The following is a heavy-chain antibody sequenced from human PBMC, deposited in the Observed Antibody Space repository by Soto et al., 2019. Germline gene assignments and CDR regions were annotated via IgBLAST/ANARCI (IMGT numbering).Heavy chain of an antibody. J-gene: IGHJ4*02. CDR3: AKDAYYDSSGYHTPSDY. D-gene: IGHD3-22*01. CDR1: GFTFSSYG. V-gene: IGHV3-30*18. CDR2: ISYDGSNK. Sequence: GGSLRLSCAASGFTFSSYGMHWVRQAPGKGLEWVAVISYDGSNKYYADSVKGRFTISRDNSKNTLYLQMNSLRAEDTAVYYCAKDAYYDSSGYHTPSDYWGQGTLVTVSS.